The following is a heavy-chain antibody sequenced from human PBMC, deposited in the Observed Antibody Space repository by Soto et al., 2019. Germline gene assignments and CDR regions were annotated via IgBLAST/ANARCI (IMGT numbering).Heavy chain of an antibody. D-gene: IGHD5-12*01. CDR3: ATEGGARTYIARY. J-gene: IGHJ4*02. V-gene: IGHV4-39*07. Sequence: SETLSLTCTVSGGSISSSSYYWGWIRQPPGKGLEWIGSIYYSGSTYYNPSLKSRVTMTEDTSTDTAYMELSSLRSEDTAVYYCATEGGARTYIARYWGQGTLVTVSS. CDR1: GGSISSSSYY. CDR2: IYYSGST.